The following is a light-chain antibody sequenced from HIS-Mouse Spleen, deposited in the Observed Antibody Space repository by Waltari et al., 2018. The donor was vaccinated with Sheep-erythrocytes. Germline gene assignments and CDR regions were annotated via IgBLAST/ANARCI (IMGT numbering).Light chain of an antibody. CDR3: QQANSFPIT. J-gene: IGKJ5*01. V-gene: IGKV2-28*01. CDR1: QSLLHSNGYNY. Sequence: DIVMTQSPLSLPVTPGEPASISCRSSQSLLHSNGYNYLDWYLQKPGQSPQLLIYAASSLQSGVASRFSGSGSGTDVTLPISSLQPEDFATYYCQQANSFPITFGQGTRLEIK. CDR2: AAS.